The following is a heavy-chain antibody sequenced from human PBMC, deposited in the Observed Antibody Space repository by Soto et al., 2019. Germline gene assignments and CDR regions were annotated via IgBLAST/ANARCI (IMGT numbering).Heavy chain of an antibody. CDR1: GFTFTSSA. CDR3: ARERYYYDSSGYRQNAFDI. CDR2: IVVGSGKA. J-gene: IGHJ3*02. Sequence: GASVKVSCKASGFTFTSSAVQWVRQARGQRLEWIGWIVVGSGKANYAQKFQGRVTITADESTSTAYMELSSLRSEDTAVYYCARERYYYDSSGYRQNAFDIWGQGTMVTVSS. V-gene: IGHV1-58*01. D-gene: IGHD3-22*01.